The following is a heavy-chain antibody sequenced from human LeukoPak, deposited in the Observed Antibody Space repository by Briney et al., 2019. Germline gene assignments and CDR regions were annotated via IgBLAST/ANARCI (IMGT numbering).Heavy chain of an antibody. CDR1: GFTFRSYE. CDR3: AKEMKPWMHFDY. V-gene: IGHV3-30*18. CDR2: ISHDGSNT. D-gene: IGHD5-12*01. Sequence: GGSLRLSCAASGFTFRSYEINWVRQAPGKGLEWVAVISHDGSNTDYTDSVKGRFTISRDNSKNTLYLQMNSLRAEDTAVYYCAKEMKPWMHFDYWGQGTLVTVSS. J-gene: IGHJ4*02.